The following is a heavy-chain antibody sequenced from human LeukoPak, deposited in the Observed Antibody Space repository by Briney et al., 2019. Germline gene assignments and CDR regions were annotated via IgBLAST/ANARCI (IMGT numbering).Heavy chain of an antibody. J-gene: IGHJ4*02. CDR2: INNDGSYI. D-gene: IGHD5-24*01. Sequence: GGSLRLSCAASGFTFSPSWMHWVRQAPGKGLEWVSRINNDGSYINYADSVKGRFTISRDNTKNTLNLQMNSLRAEDTAVYFCARDGSAYNFDYWGQGVLVTVSS. CDR3: ARDGSAYNFDY. V-gene: IGHV3-74*01. CDR1: GFTFSPSW.